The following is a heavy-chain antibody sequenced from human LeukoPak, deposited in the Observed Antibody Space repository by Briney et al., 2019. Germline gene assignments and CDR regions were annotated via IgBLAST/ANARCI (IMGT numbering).Heavy chain of an antibody. V-gene: IGHV1-8*02. CDR1: GYTFTGYY. CDR2: INPNSGNT. Sequence: ASVKVSCKASGYTFTGYYMHWVRQAPGQGLEWMGWINPNSGNTGYAQKFQGRVTMTRNTSISTAYMELSSLRSEDTAVYYCASHRSSSDCWGQGTLVTVSS. CDR3: ASHRSSSDC. J-gene: IGHJ4*02.